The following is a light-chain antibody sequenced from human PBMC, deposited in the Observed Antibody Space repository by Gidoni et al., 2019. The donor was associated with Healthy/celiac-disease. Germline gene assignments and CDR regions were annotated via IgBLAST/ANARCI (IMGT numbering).Light chain of an antibody. V-gene: IGKV2-28*01. CDR1: QSLLHSNGYNY. Sequence: DIVMTQSPLSLPVTPGEPASIPCRSSQSLLHSNGYNYLDWYLQKPGQSPQLLIYLGSNRASGVPDRFSGSGSGTDFTLKISRVEAEDVGVYYCMQALQTPITFGQGTQLEIK. CDR3: MQALQTPIT. CDR2: LGS. J-gene: IGKJ5*01.